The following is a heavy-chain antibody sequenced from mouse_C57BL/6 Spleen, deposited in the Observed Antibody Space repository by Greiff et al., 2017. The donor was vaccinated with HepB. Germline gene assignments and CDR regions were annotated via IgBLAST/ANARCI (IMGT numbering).Heavy chain of an antibody. CDR1: GFTFSSYA. J-gene: IGHJ4*01. V-gene: IGHV5-9-1*02. Sequence: EVMLVESGEGLVKPGGSLKLSCAASGFTFSSYAMSWVRQTPEKRLEWVAYISSGGDYIYYADTVKGRFTISRDNARNTLYLQMSSLKSEDTAMYYCTREGYYGSSEAYAMDYWGQGTSVTVSS. D-gene: IGHD1-1*01. CDR3: TREGYYGSSEAYAMDY. CDR2: ISSGGDYI.